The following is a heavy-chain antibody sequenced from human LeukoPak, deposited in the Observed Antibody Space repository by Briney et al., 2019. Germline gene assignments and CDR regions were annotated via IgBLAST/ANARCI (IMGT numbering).Heavy chain of an antibody. V-gene: IGHV3-13*04. CDR2: IGTAGDT. D-gene: IGHD3-10*01. Sequence: PGGSLRLSCAASGLTFSSYDMHWVRQATGKGLEWVSAIGTAGDTYYPGSVKGRFTISRENAKNSLYLQMNSLRAGDTAVYYCARAAVVRGVKSTLFDYWGQGTLVTVSS. J-gene: IGHJ4*02. CDR1: GLTFSSYD. CDR3: ARAAVVRGVKSTLFDY.